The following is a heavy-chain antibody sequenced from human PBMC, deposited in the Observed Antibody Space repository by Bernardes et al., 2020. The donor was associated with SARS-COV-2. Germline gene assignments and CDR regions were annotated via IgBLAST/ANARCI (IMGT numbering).Heavy chain of an antibody. Sequence: SETLSLTCDVKGGPFEGYFWGWIRQSPAKGLEFIGEVIDTGSANHNPSLKRRVILSADKSKRQFSLNLTSLTAADSGLYFCVRRRIGVTLWFDAWGQGIQVTVSS. D-gene: IGHD6-19*01. CDR1: GGPFEGYF. CDR2: VIDTGSA. V-gene: IGHV4-34*12. CDR3: VRRRIGVTLWFDA. J-gene: IGHJ5*02.